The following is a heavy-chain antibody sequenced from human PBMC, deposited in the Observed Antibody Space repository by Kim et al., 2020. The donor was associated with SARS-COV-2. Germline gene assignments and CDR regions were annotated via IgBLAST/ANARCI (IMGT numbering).Heavy chain of an antibody. CDR1: GFTVSSNY. J-gene: IGHJ6*03. CDR2: IYSGGST. CDR3: ARGRGSYEVDYYYMDV. Sequence: GGSLRLSCAASGFTVSSNYMSWVRQAPGKGLEWVSVIYSGGSTYYADSVKGRFTISRHNSKNTLYLQMNSLRAEDTAVYYCARGRGSYEVDYYYMDVWGKGTTVTVSS. D-gene: IGHD2-15*01. V-gene: IGHV3-53*04.